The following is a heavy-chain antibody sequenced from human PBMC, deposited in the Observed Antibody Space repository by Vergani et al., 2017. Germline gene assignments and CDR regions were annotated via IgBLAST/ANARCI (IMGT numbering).Heavy chain of an antibody. CDR2: IYTSGST. CDR1: GGSISSGSYY. Sequence: QVQLQESGPGLVKPSQTLSLTCTVSGGSISSGSYYWSWIRQPAGKGLEWIGRIYTSGSTNYNPSLKSRVTISVDTSKNQFSLKLSSVTAADTAVYYCARDXYDSSGYYGGGFDYWGQGTLVTVSS. J-gene: IGHJ4*02. V-gene: IGHV4-61*02. D-gene: IGHD3-22*01. CDR3: ARDXYDSSGYYGGGFDY.